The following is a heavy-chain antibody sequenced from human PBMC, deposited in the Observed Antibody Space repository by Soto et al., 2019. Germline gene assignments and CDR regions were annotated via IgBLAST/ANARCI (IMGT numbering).Heavy chain of an antibody. J-gene: IGHJ4*02. CDR3: ANIFNWKYFDY. CDR1: GFTFSSYA. D-gene: IGHD1-1*01. Sequence: AGGSLRLSCAASGFTFSSYALSWVRQAPGKGLEWVSAISGSGGSTYYADSVKGRFTISRDNSQNTLYPQMNSLRAEDTAVYYCANIFNWKYFDYWGQGTLVTVSS. CDR2: ISGSGGST. V-gene: IGHV3-23*01.